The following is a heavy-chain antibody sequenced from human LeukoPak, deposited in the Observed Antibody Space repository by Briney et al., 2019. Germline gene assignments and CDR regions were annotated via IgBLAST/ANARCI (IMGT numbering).Heavy chain of an antibody. J-gene: IGHJ5*02. CDR1: GGTFSSYA. CDR2: IIPIFGTA. Sequence: SVKVSCKASGGTFSSYAISWVRQAPGQGLEWMGGIIPIFGTANYAQKFQGRVTITTDESTSTAYMGLSSLRSEDTAVYYCARENYSSSSLGVENWFDPWGQGTLVTVSS. D-gene: IGHD6-6*01. CDR3: ARENYSSSSLGVENWFDP. V-gene: IGHV1-69*05.